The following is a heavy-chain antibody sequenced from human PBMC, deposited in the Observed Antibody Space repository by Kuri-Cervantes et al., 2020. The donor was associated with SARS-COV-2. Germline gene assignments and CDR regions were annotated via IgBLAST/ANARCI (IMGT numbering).Heavy chain of an antibody. V-gene: IGHV1-58*02. CDR1: GFTFTSSA. D-gene: IGHD3-3*01. Sequence: SVKVSCKASGFTFTSSAMQWVRQARGQRLEWIGWIVVGSGNTNYAQKFQGRVTVTRDTSASTAYMELSSLRSEDTAVHYCARDTIFGVVTSFDPWGQGTLVTVSS. CDR3: ARDTIFGVVTSFDP. CDR2: IVVGSGNT. J-gene: IGHJ5*02.